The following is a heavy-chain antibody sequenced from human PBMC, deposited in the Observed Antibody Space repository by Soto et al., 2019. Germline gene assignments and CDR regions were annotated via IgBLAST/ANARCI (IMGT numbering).Heavy chain of an antibody. CDR1: GFTFSSYA. CDR2: VSYDGSNK. Sequence: QVQLVESGGGVVQPGRSLRLSCAASGFTFSSYAMHWVRQAPGKGLECVAVVSYDGSNKHYADSVKGRFTISRDNSKNTLYLQMNCLRAEDTALYYCARAPDRTQQLVGEEAFEIWGQGTMVTVSS. V-gene: IGHV3-30-3*01. D-gene: IGHD6-13*01. CDR3: ARAPDRTQQLVGEEAFEI. J-gene: IGHJ3*02.